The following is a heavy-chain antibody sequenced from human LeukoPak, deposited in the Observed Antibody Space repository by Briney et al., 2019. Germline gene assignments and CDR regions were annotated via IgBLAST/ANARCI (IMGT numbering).Heavy chain of an antibody. CDR1: GYSFTNYW. D-gene: IGHD2-2*01. V-gene: IGHV5-51*01. J-gene: IGHJ3*01. Sequence: GESLRISCKGSGYSFTNYWIGWVRHMPGKGLEWMGIIYPGDSDIRNSPSFQGRVTISVDKSISTVYLQWSSLKALDTAMYYCARDGPVPATADAFDFWGQGTMVTVSS. CDR2: IYPGDSDI. CDR3: ARDGPVPATADAFDF.